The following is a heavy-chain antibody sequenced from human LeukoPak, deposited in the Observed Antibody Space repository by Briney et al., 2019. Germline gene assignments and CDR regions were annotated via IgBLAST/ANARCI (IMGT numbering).Heavy chain of an antibody. V-gene: IGHV4-59*08. J-gene: IGHJ4*02. CDR3: ARFGYTSGWYYFDY. CDR2: IYYSGST. Sequence: PSETLSLTCTVSGDSISSYYWSWIRQPPGKGLEWVGYIYYSGSTTYNPSLKSRVTISLDTPKKQFSLKLSSVTAADTAVYYCARFGYTSGWYYFDYWGQGTLVTVSS. CDR1: GDSISSYY. D-gene: IGHD6-19*01.